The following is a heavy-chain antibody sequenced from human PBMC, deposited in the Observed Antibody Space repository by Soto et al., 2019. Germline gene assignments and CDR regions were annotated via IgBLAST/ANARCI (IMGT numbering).Heavy chain of an antibody. J-gene: IGHJ4*02. CDR3: ASLYDSSGYPIDY. CDR1: GFTFSSYE. V-gene: IGHV3-48*03. D-gene: IGHD3-22*01. Sequence: EVQLVESGGGLVQPGGSLRLSCAASGFTFSSYEMNWVRQAPGKGLEWVSYISSSGSTIYYADSVKGRFTISRDNTKNSLYLQMNSLRAEDTAVYYCASLYDSSGYPIDYWGQGTLVTVSS. CDR2: ISSSGSTI.